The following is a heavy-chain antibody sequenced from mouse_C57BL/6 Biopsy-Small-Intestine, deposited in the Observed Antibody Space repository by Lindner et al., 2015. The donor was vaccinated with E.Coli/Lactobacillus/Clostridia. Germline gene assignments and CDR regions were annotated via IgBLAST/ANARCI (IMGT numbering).Heavy chain of an antibody. CDR1: AYAFSTFW. CDR2: IYPGDGDT. V-gene: IGHV1-80*01. CDR3: ARGERGDFDY. J-gene: IGHJ2*01. Sequence: VQLQESGAELVKPGASVKISCKTSAYAFSTFWMNWVQQRPGKGLEWIGQIYPGDGDTNYSGNFKGKASLTADRSSSTAYMQLSSLTSEDSAVYFCARGERGDFDYWGQGTTLTVSS.